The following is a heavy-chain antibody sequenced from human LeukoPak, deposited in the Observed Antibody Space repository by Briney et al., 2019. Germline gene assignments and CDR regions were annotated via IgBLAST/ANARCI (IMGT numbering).Heavy chain of an antibody. CDR2: IYYSGST. J-gene: IGHJ2*01. CDR1: GGSISSYY. V-gene: IGHV4-59*01. D-gene: IGHD5-18*01. CDR3: ASVERGYSYGYSEYFDL. Sequence: SETLSLSCTVSGGSISSYYWSWIRQPPGKGLEWIGYIYYSGSTSYNPSLKSRVTISVDTSKNQFSLKLSSVTAADTAVYYCASVERGYSYGYSEYFDLWGRGTLVTASS.